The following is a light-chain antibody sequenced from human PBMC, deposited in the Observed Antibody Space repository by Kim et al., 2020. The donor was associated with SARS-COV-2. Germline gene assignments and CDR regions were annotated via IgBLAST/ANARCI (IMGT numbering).Light chain of an antibody. CDR1: SSNIGRNT. Sequence: GQGVHISCSGGSSNIGRNTVNWYQQLPGTAPKLLIYSNNQRPSGVPDRFSGSKSGTSASLAISGLQSEDEADYYCAAWDDSLNGYVFGTGTKVTVL. CDR3: AAWDDSLNGYV. V-gene: IGLV1-44*01. CDR2: SNN. J-gene: IGLJ1*01.